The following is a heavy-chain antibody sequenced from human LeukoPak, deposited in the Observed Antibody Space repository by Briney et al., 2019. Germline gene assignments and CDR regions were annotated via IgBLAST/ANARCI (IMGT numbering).Heavy chain of an antibody. CDR3: AREPYGSGSYYMGDI. J-gene: IGHJ3*02. CDR2: IYSGGIT. CDR1: GFTVSSNY. D-gene: IGHD3-10*01. V-gene: IGHV3-53*04. Sequence: GGSLRLSCAASGFTVSSNYMSWVRQAPGKGLEWVSVIYSGGITYYADSVKGRFTISRHNSKNTLYLQMNSLRAEETAVYYCAREPYGSGSYYMGDIWGQGTMVTVSS.